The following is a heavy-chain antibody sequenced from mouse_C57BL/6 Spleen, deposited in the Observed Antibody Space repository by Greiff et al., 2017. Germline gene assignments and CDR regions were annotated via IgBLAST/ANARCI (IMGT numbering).Heavy chain of an antibody. J-gene: IGHJ2*01. CDR3: TTLITTNYFDY. CDR1: GFNIKDDY. CDR2: IDPENGDT. V-gene: IGHV14-4*01. D-gene: IGHD2-4*01. Sequence: EVKLVESGAELVRPGASVKLSCTASGFNIKDDYMHWVKQRPEQGLEWIGWIDPENGDTEYASKFQGKATITADTSSNTAYLQLSSLTSEDTAVYYCTTLITTNYFDYWGQGTTLTVSS.